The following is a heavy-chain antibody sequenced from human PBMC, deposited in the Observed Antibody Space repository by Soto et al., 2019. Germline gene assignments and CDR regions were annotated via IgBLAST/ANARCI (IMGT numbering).Heavy chain of an antibody. D-gene: IGHD3-3*01. CDR2: TYYRSKWYY. V-gene: IGHV6-1*01. CDR1: GDSVSSNSAA. Sequence: PSQTLSLTCAISGDSVSSNSAAWNWIRQSPSRGLEWLGRTYYRSKWYYDYAVSVKSRIIINPDTSKNQFSLHLNSVTPEDTAVYYCARDGGTGDDFWDYWGQGSLVTVSS. J-gene: IGHJ4*02. CDR3: ARDGGTGDDFWDY.